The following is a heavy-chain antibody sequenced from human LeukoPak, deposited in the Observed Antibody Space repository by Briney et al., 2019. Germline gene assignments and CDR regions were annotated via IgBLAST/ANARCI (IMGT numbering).Heavy chain of an antibody. CDR3: ARSNRDAFDM. J-gene: IGHJ3*02. CDR2: ISSSGTTK. CDR1: GFTFSSYE. D-gene: IGHD2/OR15-2a*01. V-gene: IGHV3-48*03. Sequence: GGSLRLSCAASGFTFSSYEMNWVRQGPVKGLEWVSYISSSGTTKYYADSVKGRFTLSRDNAKKSLSLQMNSLRAEDTAIYYCARSNRDAFDMWGQGTVVTVSS.